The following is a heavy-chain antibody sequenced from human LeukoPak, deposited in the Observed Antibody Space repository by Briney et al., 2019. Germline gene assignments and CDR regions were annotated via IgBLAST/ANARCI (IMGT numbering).Heavy chain of an antibody. CDR1: GFTFSDYY. CDR3: AREKKTEWTTGAFDM. J-gene: IGHJ3*02. V-gene: IGHV3-11*01. Sequence: GGSLRLSCAASGFTFSDYYMSWIRQAPETGLEWLSYTSPSGGTIYYTDSVKGRFTMSRVNAQNALYLEMNSLRAEDTAVYYCAREKKTEWTTGAFDMWGQGTMVIVSS. CDR2: TSPSGGTI. D-gene: IGHD3-3*01.